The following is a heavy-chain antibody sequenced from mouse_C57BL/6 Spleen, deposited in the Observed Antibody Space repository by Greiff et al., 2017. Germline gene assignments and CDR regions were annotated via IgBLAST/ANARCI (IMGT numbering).Heavy chain of an antibody. Sequence: EVKLQESGGGLVQPGGSMKLSCVASGFTFSNYWMHWVRQSPEKGLEWVAQIRLKSDNYATHYAESVKGRFTISSDDSKSSVYLQMNNLRAEDTGIYYCTSIYYDYDGDYAMDYWGQGTSVTVSS. CDR2: IRLKSDNYAT. D-gene: IGHD2-4*01. CDR1: GFTFSNYW. CDR3: TSIYYDYDGDYAMDY. J-gene: IGHJ4*01. V-gene: IGHV6-3*01.